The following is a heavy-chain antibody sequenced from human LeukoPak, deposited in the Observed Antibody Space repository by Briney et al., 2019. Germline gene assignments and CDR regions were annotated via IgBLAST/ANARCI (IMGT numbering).Heavy chain of an antibody. V-gene: IGHV2-5*01. CDR3: AHRSYSSSWYGGEYFDY. CDR1: GFSLSTSGVG. Sequence: SGPTLVNPTLTLTLTCTFSGFSLSTSGVGVGWIRQPPGKALEWLALIYWNDDKRYSPSLKSRLTITKDTSKNQVVLTMTNMDPVDTATYYCAHRSYSSSWYGGEYFDYWGQGTLVTVSS. D-gene: IGHD6-13*01. J-gene: IGHJ4*02. CDR2: IYWNDDK.